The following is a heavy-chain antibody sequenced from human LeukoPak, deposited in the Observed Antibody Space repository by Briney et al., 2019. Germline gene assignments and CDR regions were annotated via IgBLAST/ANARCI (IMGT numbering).Heavy chain of an antibody. CDR1: GFTFSSYG. CDR2: IWYDGSNK. Sequence: GGSLRLSCAASGFTFSSYGMHWVRQAPGKGLEWVAVIWYDGSNKYYADSVKGRFTISRDNSKNTLYLQMNSLRAEDTAVYYCARERGYSYGDRDYYYYYGMDVWAKGPRSPSP. D-gene: IGHD5-18*01. J-gene: IGHJ6*02. V-gene: IGHV3-33*01. CDR3: ARERGYSYGDRDYYYYYGMDV.